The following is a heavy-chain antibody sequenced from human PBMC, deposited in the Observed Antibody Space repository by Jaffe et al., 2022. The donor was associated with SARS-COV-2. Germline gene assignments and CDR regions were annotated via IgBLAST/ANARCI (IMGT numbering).Heavy chain of an antibody. Sequence: QITLKESGPTLVKPTQTLTLTCTFSGFSLSTSGVGVGWIRQPPGKALEWLALIYWNDDKRYSPSLKSRLTITKDTSKNQVVLTMTNMDPVDTATYYCAHSPVWSGYLIGGNWFDPWGQGTLVTVSS. CDR1: GFSLSTSGVG. V-gene: IGHV2-5*01. CDR3: AHSPVWSGYLIGGNWFDP. CDR2: IYWNDDK. D-gene: IGHD3-3*01. J-gene: IGHJ5*02.